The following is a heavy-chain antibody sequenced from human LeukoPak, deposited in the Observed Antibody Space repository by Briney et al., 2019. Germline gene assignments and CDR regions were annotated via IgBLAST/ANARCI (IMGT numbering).Heavy chain of an antibody. V-gene: IGHV1-2*02. D-gene: IGHD5-12*01. CDR1: GYTFTGYY. Sequence: GASVKVSCKASGYTFTGYYIHWVRQAPGQGLEWMGWMNPTGGGTNYAEKFQGRVTMTRDTSIITAYMELSSLRSDDTAVYYCVREGYHRPAWFDPWGQGTLVTVSS. CDR2: MNPTGGGT. CDR3: VREGYHRPAWFDP. J-gene: IGHJ5*02.